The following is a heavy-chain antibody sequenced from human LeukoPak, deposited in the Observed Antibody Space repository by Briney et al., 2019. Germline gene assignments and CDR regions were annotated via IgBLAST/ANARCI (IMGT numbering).Heavy chain of an antibody. D-gene: IGHD6-6*01. CDR3: ARGIAARRLNWFDP. V-gene: IGHV1-69*13. CDR2: IIPIFGTA. CDR1: GGTFSSYA. J-gene: IGHJ5*02. Sequence: ASVKVSCKASGGTFSSYAISWVRQAPGQGLEWMGGIIPIFGTANYAQKFQGRVTITADESTSTAYMELSSLRSEDTAVYYCARGIAARRLNWFDPWGQGTLVTDSS.